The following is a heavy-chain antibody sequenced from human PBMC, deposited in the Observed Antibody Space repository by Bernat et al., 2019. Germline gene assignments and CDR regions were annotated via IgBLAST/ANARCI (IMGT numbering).Heavy chain of an antibody. CDR3: AKDGRVGYSSGCDY. Sequence: QVQLVESGGGVVQPGRSLRLSCAASGFTFSSYGMHWVRQAPGKGLEWVAVISYDGSNKYYADSVKGRFTISRDNSKNTLYLQMNSLRAEDTAVYYCAKDGRVGYSSGCDYWGQGTLVTVSS. D-gene: IGHD6-19*01. CDR1: GFTFSSYG. J-gene: IGHJ4*02. V-gene: IGHV3-30*18. CDR2: ISYDGSNK.